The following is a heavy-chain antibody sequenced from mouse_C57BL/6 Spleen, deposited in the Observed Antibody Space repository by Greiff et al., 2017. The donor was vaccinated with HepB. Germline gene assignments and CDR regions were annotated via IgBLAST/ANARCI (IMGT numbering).Heavy chain of an antibody. CDR1: GYAFTNYL. D-gene: IGHD1-1*01. J-gene: IGHJ1*03. Sequence: VQRVESGAELVRPGTSVKVSCKASGYAFTNYLIEWVKQRPGQGLEWIGVINPGSGGTNYNEKFKGKATLTADKSSSTAYMQLSSLTSEDSAVYFCRYYYGSSYGYFDVWGTGTTVTVSS. V-gene: IGHV1-54*01. CDR3: RYYYGSSYGYFDV. CDR2: INPGSGGT.